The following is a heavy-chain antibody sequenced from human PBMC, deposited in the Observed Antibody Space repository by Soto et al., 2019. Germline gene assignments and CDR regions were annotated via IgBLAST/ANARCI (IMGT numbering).Heavy chain of an antibody. D-gene: IGHD3-10*01. CDR3: ARSFTMVRPFDY. V-gene: IGHV3-21*01. Sequence: GGSLRLSCAASGFTFSSYSMNWVRQAPGKGLEWVSSISSSSSYIYYADSVKGRFTISRDNAKNSLYLQMNSLRAEDTAVYYCARSFTMVRPFDYWGQGTLVTVSS. CDR1: GFTFSSYS. J-gene: IGHJ4*02. CDR2: ISSSSSYI.